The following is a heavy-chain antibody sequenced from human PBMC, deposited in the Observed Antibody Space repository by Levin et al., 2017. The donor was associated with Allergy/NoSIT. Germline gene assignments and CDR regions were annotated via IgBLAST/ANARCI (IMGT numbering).Heavy chain of an antibody. CDR1: GGSISSSSSY. CDR3: AGHWRAAAEGRGGDAFEI. J-gene: IGHJ3*02. CDR2: SYYSGSP. D-gene: IGHD6-13*01. Sequence: SSETLSLTCTVSGGSISSSSSYWGWIRQPPGKGLEWIGSSYYSGSPHYNPSFKRRVTISVDTSKNQFSLKLSSVTAADAAVYYWAGHWRAAAEGRGGDAFEIWGQGTMVTVSS. V-gene: IGHV4-39*01.